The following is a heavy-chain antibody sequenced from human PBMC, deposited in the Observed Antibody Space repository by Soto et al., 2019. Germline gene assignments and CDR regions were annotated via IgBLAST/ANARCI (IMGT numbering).Heavy chain of an antibody. D-gene: IGHD5-18*01. J-gene: IGHJ4*02. CDR1: GFTFSSYG. Sequence: GGSLRLSCAASGFTFSSYGMHWVRQAPGKGLEWVAVISYDGSNKYYADSVKGRFTISRDNSKNTLYLQMNSLRAEDTAVYYCAKTPPTRGYSYGFELDYWGQGTLVTVSS. V-gene: IGHV3-30*18. CDR2: ISYDGSNK. CDR3: AKTPPTRGYSYGFELDY.